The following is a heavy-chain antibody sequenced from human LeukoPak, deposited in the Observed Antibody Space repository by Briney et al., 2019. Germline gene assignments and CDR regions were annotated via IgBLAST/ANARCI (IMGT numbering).Heavy chain of an antibody. J-gene: IGHJ6*03. CDR3: ARADGSSGDFWSGDYYYYYYMDV. CDR2: IIPIFGTA. V-gene: IGHV1-69*05. D-gene: IGHD3-3*01. CDR1: GGTFSSYA. Sequence: SVKVSCKASGGTFSSYAISWVRQAPGQGLEWMGGIIPIFGTANYAQKFQGRVTITTDESTSTAYMELSSLRSEDTAVYYCARADGSSGDFWSGDYYYYYYMDVWGKGTTVTVSS.